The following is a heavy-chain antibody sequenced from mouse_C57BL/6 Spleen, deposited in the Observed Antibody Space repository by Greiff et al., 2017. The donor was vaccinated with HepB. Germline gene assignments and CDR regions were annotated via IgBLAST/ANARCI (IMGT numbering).Heavy chain of an antibody. J-gene: IGHJ4*01. CDR3: ARQDYGNHYYAMDY. Sequence: EVKLMESGGGLVKPGGSLKLSCAASGFTFSSYTMSWVRQTPEKRLEWVATISGGGGNTYYPDSVKGRFTISRDNAKNTLYLQMSSLRSEDTALYYCARQDYGNHYYAMDYWGQGTSVTVSS. V-gene: IGHV5-9*01. CDR2: ISGGGGNT. CDR1: GFTFSSYT. D-gene: IGHD2-1*01.